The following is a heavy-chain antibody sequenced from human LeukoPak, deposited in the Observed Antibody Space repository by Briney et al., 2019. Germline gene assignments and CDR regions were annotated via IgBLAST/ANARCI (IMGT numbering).Heavy chain of an antibody. V-gene: IGHV3-11*01. CDR2: INEGGTTT. Sequence: TSGGSLRLSCTASGFTFSDYYMSWIRRAPGKGLEWISYINEGGTTTYYPDSVKGRFTISRDNTRNSLYLQMDSLRAEDTAVYYCARRLSFNWRSGTLYGNYGLDVWGQGTTVTV. CDR1: GFTFSDYY. J-gene: IGHJ6*02. CDR3: ARRLSFNWRSGTLYGNYGLDV. D-gene: IGHD3-10*01.